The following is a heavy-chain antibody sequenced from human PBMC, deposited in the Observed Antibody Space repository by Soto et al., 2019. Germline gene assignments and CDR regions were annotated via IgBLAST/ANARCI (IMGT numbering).Heavy chain of an antibody. CDR1: GGSISSGGYY. J-gene: IGHJ3*02. V-gene: IGHV4-31*03. D-gene: IGHD3-16*02. Sequence: SETLSLTCTVSGGSISSGGYYWSWIRQHPGKGLECIGYIYYSGSTYYNPSLKSRVTVSVDTSKNQFSLKLSSVTAADTAVYYCARAGVYDYIWGSYRYHGALDAFDIWGQGTMVTVS. CDR2: IYYSGST. CDR3: ARAGVYDYIWGSYRYHGALDAFDI.